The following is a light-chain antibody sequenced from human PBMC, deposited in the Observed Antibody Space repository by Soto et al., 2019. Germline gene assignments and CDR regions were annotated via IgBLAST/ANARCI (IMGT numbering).Light chain of an antibody. CDR1: SSNIGSNY. CDR3: GAWDDSLSGQA. J-gene: IGLJ2*01. CDR2: SNN. V-gene: IGLV1-47*02. Sequence: QSVLTQPPSASGTPGQRVTISCSGSSSNIGSNYVYWYQQLPGTAPKLLIYSNNQRPSGVPYRFSGSKSGTSASLAISGLRSEDEADYYCGAWDDSLSGQAFGGGTKLTVL.